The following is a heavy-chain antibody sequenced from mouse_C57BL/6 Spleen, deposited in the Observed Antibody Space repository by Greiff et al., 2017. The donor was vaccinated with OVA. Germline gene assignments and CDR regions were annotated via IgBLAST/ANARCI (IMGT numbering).Heavy chain of an antibody. CDR2: IDPSDSDT. CDR1: GYTFTSYW. D-gene: IGHD1-1*01. Sequence: QVQLQQPGAELVRPGSSVKLSCKASGYTFTSYWMHWVKQRPIQGLEWIGNIDPSDSDTHYNQKFKDKATLTVDKSSSTAYMQLSSLTYEDSAVDYCARSAYYDGSSYWYFDVWGTGTTVTVSS. CDR3: ARSAYYDGSSYWYFDV. J-gene: IGHJ1*03. V-gene: IGHV1-52*01.